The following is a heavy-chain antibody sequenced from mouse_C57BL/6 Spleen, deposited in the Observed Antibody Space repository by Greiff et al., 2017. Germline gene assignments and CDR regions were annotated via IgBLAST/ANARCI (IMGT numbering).Heavy chain of an antibody. J-gene: IGHJ2*01. CDR2: INPSDSDT. CDR3: ARGDIRPYFYY. CDR1: GYTFTSYW. V-gene: IGHV1-52*01. Sequence: QVQLQQPGAELVRPGSSVKLSCKASGYTFTSYWMHWVKQRPIQGLEWIGNINPSDSDTHYNQKFKDKATLTVDKSSSTAYMQLSSLTSEDSAVYYCARGDIRPYFYYWGHATTLTAAS. D-gene: IGHD1-1*01.